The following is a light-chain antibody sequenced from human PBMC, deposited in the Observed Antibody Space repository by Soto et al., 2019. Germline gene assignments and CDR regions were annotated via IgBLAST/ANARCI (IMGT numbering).Light chain of an antibody. CDR2: AAS. Sequence: DIQLTQSPSFLSASVGDRVIITCRASQAISSKLAWYQQRPGTAPKLLISAASTLQSGVPSRFSGSGSGSEFTLTISSLQPEDFATYYCQQVGSYPLTFGGGTKVEIK. J-gene: IGKJ4*01. V-gene: IGKV1-9*01. CDR1: QAISSK. CDR3: QQVGSYPLT.